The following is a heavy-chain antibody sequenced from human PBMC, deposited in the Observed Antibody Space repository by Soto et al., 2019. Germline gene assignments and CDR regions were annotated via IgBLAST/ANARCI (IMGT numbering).Heavy chain of an antibody. J-gene: IGHJ4*02. V-gene: IGHV3-23*01. CDR3: AKGLNYYGSGSSFDY. CDR1: GFTFSNYA. Sequence: GSLRLSCAASGFTFSNYAMSWVRQAPGKGLEWVSVISDSGGSTYYADSVKGRFTISRDNSKNTLYVQMNSLRADDTAVYYCAKGLNYYGSGSSFDYWGQGTLVTVSS. CDR2: ISDSGGST. D-gene: IGHD3-10*01.